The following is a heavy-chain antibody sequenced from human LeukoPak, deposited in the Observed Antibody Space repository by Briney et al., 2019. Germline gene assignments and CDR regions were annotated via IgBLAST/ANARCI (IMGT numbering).Heavy chain of an antibody. D-gene: IGHD6-19*01. Sequence: GGSLRLSCAASGFTFNSYGMHWVRQAPGKGLEWVALIWYDGSNKYYADSVKGRFSISRDKSKNTLYLQMNSLRAEDTAVYYCAKEPGIAVAGPEYFQHWGQGTLVTVSS. CDR3: AKEPGIAVAGPEYFQH. V-gene: IGHV3-33*03. CDR2: IWYDGSNK. J-gene: IGHJ1*01. CDR1: GFTFNSYG.